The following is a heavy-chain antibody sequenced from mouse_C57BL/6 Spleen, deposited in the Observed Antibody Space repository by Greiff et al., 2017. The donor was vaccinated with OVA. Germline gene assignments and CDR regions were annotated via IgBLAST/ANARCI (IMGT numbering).Heavy chain of an antibody. Sequence: VKLQQSGPELVKPGASVKISCKASGYAFSSSWMNWVKQRPGKGLEWIGRIYPGDGDTNYNGKFKGKATLTADKSSSTAYMQLSSLTSEDSAVYFCARWSSGYVRAMDYWGQGTSVTVSS. V-gene: IGHV1-82*01. D-gene: IGHD3-2*02. J-gene: IGHJ4*01. CDR3: ARWSSGYVRAMDY. CDR1: GYAFSSSW. CDR2: IYPGDGDT.